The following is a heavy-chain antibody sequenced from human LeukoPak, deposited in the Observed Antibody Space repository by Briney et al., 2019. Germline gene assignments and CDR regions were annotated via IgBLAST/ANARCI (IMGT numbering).Heavy chain of an antibody. Sequence: SGGSLRLSCAASGFTFSSYWMSWVRQAPGKGLEWVANIKENGNQKYYVDSVKGRFTIHRDNAKNSLYLQMNSLRAEDTAVYYCARDRWGYSYGGDWGQGTLVTVSS. J-gene: IGHJ4*02. CDR2: IKENGNQK. CDR1: GFTFSSYW. V-gene: IGHV3-7*01. CDR3: ARDRWGYSYGGD. D-gene: IGHD5-18*01.